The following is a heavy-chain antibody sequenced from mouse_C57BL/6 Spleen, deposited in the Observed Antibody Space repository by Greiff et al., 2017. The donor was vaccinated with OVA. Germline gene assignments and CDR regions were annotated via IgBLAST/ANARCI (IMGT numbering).Heavy chain of an antibody. CDR1: GYSITSGYY. CDR3: AREIYYGVAY. Sequence: ESGPGLVKPSQSLSLTCSVTGYSITSGYYWNWIRQFPGNKLEWMGYISYDGSNNYNPSLKNRISITRDTSKNQFFLKLNSVTTEDTATYYCAREIYYGVAYWGQGTLVTVSA. D-gene: IGHD1-2*01. J-gene: IGHJ3*01. CDR2: ISYDGSN. V-gene: IGHV3-6*01.